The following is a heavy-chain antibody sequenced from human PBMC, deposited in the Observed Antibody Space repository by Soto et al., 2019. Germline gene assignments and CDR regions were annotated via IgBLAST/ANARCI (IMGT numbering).Heavy chain of an antibody. CDR1: GYSIISGYY. D-gene: IGHD2-21*02. CDR3: ERGVTGTLDY. CDR2: VYYNGIT. V-gene: IGHV4-38-2*02. Sequence: PAETLSLTCSVSGYSIISGYYCNCIRQSPGKGLEWIGCVYYNGITFTNPSLKSRVTMTADTSKNHFSLRLTSVTAADAATYFCERGVTGTLDYWGQGVLVTVSS. J-gene: IGHJ4*02.